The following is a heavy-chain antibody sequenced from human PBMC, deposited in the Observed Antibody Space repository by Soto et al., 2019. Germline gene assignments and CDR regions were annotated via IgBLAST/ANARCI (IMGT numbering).Heavy chain of an antibody. Sequence: QVQLVQSGAEVKKPGASVKVSCQASGYTFSSNYIHWVRQAHGQGLEWMGIINPSGGSTTYAQKFQGRVTMTRDTSTSTVYMELSSLRSEDTAVYYCARDPAAGTSRDFDYWGQGTLVTVSS. V-gene: IGHV1-46*01. CDR2: INPSGGST. J-gene: IGHJ4*02. CDR1: GYTFSSNY. D-gene: IGHD6-13*01. CDR3: ARDPAAGTSRDFDY.